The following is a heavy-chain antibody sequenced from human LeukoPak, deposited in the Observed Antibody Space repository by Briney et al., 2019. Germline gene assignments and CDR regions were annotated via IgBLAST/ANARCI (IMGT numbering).Heavy chain of an antibody. J-gene: IGHJ6*02. CDR2: ISSSGSTI. V-gene: IGHV3-48*03. CDR3: ARDPVYGDYVDYYYGMDV. CDR1: GFTFGSYA. Sequence: GGSLRLSCAASGFTFGSYAMSWVRQAPGKGLEWVSYISSSGSTIYYADSVKGRFTISRDNAKNSLYLQMNSLRAEDTAVYYCARDPVYGDYVDYYYGMDVWGQGTTVTVSS. D-gene: IGHD4-17*01.